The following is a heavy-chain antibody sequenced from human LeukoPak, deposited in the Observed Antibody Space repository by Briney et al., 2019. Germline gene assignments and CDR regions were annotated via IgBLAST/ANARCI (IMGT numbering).Heavy chain of an antibody. CDR1: GYSFTSYY. Sequence: ASVKVSCKASGYSFTSYYMHWVRQAPGQGLEWMGMINLNDGGTTYAQKFQGRVTMTRGTSTSTVYMELSSLRSEDTALYYCARDRAYCTSTTCYRDNWFDPWGQGTLVTVSS. D-gene: IGHD2-2*02. V-gene: IGHV1-46*01. J-gene: IGHJ5*02. CDR3: ARDRAYCTSTTCYRDNWFDP. CDR2: INLNDGGT.